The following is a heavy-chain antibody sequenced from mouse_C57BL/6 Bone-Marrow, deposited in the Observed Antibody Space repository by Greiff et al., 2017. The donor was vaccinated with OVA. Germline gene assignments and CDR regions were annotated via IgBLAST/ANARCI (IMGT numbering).Heavy chain of an antibody. Sequence: QVQLKESGAELAKPGASVKLSCKASGYTFPSYWMHWVKQRPGQGLEWIGYINPSSGYTKYNQKFKDKATLTADKSSSTAYMQLSSLTYEDSAVYYCARAPYYYGNDFDYWGQGTTLTVSS. CDR1: GYTFPSYW. CDR2: INPSSGYT. CDR3: ARAPYYYGNDFDY. V-gene: IGHV1-7*01. D-gene: IGHD1-1*01. J-gene: IGHJ2*01.